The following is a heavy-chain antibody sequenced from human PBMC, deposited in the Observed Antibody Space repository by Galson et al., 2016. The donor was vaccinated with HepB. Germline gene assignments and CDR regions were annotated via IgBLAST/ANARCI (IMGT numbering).Heavy chain of an antibody. CDR2: ITGSASNT. D-gene: IGHD3-10*01. Sequence: SLRLSCAASGFTFSSYRMSWVRQAPGKGLEWVSTITGSASNTYYADSVKGQFTISRDNPKNPLFLQLDSLRIEDTAVYYCAKYGSPSRPYYLDYWGQGTLVTVSS. V-gene: IGHV3-23*01. CDR1: GFTFSSYR. CDR3: AKYGSPSRPYYLDY. J-gene: IGHJ4*02.